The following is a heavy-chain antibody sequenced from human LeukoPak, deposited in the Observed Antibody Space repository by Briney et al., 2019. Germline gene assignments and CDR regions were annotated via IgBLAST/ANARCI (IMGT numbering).Heavy chain of an antibody. CDR3: ARDKQPTYYYGSGNNWFDP. CDR2: IIPIFGTA. V-gene: IGHV1-69*13. CDR1: GGTFSSYA. J-gene: IGHJ5*02. Sequence: ASVKVSCKASGGTFSSYAISWVRQAPGQGLEWMGGIIPIFGTANYAQKFQGRVTITADESTSTAYMELSSLRSKDTAVYYCARDKQPTYYYGSGNNWFDPWGQGTLVTVSS. D-gene: IGHD3-10*01.